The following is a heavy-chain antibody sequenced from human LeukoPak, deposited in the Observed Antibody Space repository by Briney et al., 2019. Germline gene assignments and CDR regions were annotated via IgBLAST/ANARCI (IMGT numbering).Heavy chain of an antibody. J-gene: IGHJ4*03. V-gene: IGHV3-48*02. D-gene: IGHD1-26*01. CDR1: GFTFYTYS. CDR2: IRSVSDTV. CDR3: ARDHPWAFDY. Sequence: GGSLRHSPAVSGFTFYTYSVNWVRQAPGKGLEWVAYIRSVSDTVYYADSVKGRFTISTDSAQNSLFLHMNSLRDEDSAVYYCARDHPWAFDYWGPGALGTVSS.